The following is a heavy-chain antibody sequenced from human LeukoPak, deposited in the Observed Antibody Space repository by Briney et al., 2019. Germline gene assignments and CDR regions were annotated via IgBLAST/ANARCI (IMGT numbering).Heavy chain of an antibody. J-gene: IGHJ6*03. V-gene: IGHV5-51*01. CDR2: IYPGDSDT. CDR3: ARHTRADILTGYLDYYMDV. CDR1: GSSFTSYW. D-gene: IGHD3-9*01. Sequence: GESLKISCKGSGSSFTSYWIGWVRQMPGKGLEWMGIIYPGDSDTRYSPSFQGQVTISADKSISTAYLQWSSLKASDTAMYYCARHTRADILTGYLDYYMDVWGKGTTVTVSS.